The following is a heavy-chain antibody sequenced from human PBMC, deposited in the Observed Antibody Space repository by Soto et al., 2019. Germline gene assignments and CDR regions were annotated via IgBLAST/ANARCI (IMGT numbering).Heavy chain of an antibody. J-gene: IGHJ4*02. CDR1: GYTFTGYD. V-gene: IGHV1-2*02. Sequence: ASVKVSCKASGYTFTGYDMHWVRQAPGQGLEWMGWINPNSGGTNYAQKFQGRVTMTRDTSISTAYMELSRLRSDDTAVYYCARDLYYDSSGYYKDYWGQGTLVTVSS. CDR2: INPNSGGT. CDR3: ARDLYYDSSGYYKDY. D-gene: IGHD3-22*01.